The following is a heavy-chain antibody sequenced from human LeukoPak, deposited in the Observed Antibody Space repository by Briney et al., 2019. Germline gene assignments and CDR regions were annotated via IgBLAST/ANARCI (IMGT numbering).Heavy chain of an antibody. D-gene: IGHD6-13*01. V-gene: IGHV3-23*01. J-gene: IGHJ4*02. CDR3: ARERGYSSSWYTF. Sequence: PGGSLRLSCAASGFTFSSYGMSWVRQAPGKGLEWVSAISGSGGSTYYADSVKGRFTISRDSAKNSLYLQMNSLRAEDTAVYYCARERGYSSSWYTFWGQGTLVTVSS. CDR2: ISGSGGST. CDR1: GFTFSSYG.